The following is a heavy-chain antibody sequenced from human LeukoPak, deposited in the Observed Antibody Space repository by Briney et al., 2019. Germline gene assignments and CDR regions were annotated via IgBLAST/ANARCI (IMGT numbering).Heavy chain of an antibody. CDR3: ARGRLLWFGESFDY. CDR2: ISGSSSYT. Sequence: GGPLRLSCAASGFTFSDYYMSWIRQAPGKGLEWVSYISGSSSYTIYADSVKGRFTISRDNSKNTLYLQMNSLRAEDTAVYYCARGRLLWFGESFDYWGQGTLVTVSS. D-gene: IGHD3-10*01. J-gene: IGHJ4*02. CDR1: GFTFSDYY. V-gene: IGHV3-11*06.